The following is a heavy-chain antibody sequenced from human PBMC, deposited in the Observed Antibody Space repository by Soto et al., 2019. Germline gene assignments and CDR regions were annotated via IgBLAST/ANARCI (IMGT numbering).Heavy chain of an antibody. CDR3: AKDISVTVIVVVKFGGFDS. D-gene: IGHD3-22*01. V-gene: IGHV3-23*01. CDR1: GFSFSNYA. CDR2: ISGSGGGT. Sequence: VGPMRLSCEASGFSFSNYAMRWVRQASRNGQEGVAPISGSGGGTHYAKSLKGRLAVSRDNSKDTLYLQKNSLRAGVTAIYYCAKDISVTVIVVVKFGGFDSWGQGTLV. J-gene: IGHJ4*02.